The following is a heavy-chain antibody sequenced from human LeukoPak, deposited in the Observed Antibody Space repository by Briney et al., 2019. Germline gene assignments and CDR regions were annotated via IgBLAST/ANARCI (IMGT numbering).Heavy chain of an antibody. CDR2: ISAYNGNT. D-gene: IGHD3-22*01. CDR1: GYTFTSYG. Sequence: ASVKVSCKASGYTFTSYGISWVRQAPGQGLEWMGWISAYNGNTNYAQKLQGRVTMTTDTSTSTAYMELRSLRSDDTAVYYCARAPVISPYYYDSSGYPRGFDYWGQGTLVTVSS. CDR3: ARAPVISPYYYDSSGYPRGFDY. J-gene: IGHJ4*02. V-gene: IGHV1-18*01.